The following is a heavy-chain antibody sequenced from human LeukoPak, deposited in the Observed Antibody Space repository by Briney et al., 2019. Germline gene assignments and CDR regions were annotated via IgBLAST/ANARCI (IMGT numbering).Heavy chain of an antibody. J-gene: IGHJ6*02. D-gene: IGHD2-2*01. Sequence: PSETLSLTCTVSGGSISSYYWSWIRQPPGKGLEWIGYIYYSGSTNYNPSLKSRVTISVDTSKNQFSLKLSSVTTADTAVYYCARVVPAAMAPHYYYGMGVWGQGTTVTVSS. CDR3: ARVVPAAMAPHYYYGMGV. CDR2: IYYSGST. CDR1: GGSISSYY. V-gene: IGHV4-59*01.